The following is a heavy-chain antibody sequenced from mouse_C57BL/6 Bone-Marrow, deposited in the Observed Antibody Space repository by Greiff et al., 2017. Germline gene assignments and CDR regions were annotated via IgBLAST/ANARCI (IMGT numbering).Heavy chain of an antibody. CDR3: ARGETTVVDYFDY. D-gene: IGHD1-1*01. J-gene: IGHJ2*01. Sequence: VQLQQPGAELVKPGASVKLSCTASGYTFTSYWMHWVQQRPGQGLEWIGMIHPNSGSTNYNEKFKSTATLTVDKSTSPAYMQLSSRTSEDSAVYYCARGETTVVDYFDYWGQGTTLTVSS. CDR2: IHPNSGST. CDR1: GYTFTSYW. V-gene: IGHV1-64*01.